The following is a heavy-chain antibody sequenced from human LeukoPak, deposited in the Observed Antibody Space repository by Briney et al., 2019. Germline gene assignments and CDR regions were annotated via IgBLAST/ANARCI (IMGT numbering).Heavy chain of an antibody. Sequence: KVSCKAXGYTFTSYDINWVRQATGQGLEWMGWMNPNSGNTGYAQKFQGRVTMTRNTSISTAYMELSSLRSEDTAVYYCARVSRRGIAARPDGYWGQGTLVTVSS. D-gene: IGHD6-6*01. CDR1: GYTFTSYD. J-gene: IGHJ4*02. CDR3: ARVSRRGIAARPDGY. V-gene: IGHV1-8*01. CDR2: MNPNSGNT.